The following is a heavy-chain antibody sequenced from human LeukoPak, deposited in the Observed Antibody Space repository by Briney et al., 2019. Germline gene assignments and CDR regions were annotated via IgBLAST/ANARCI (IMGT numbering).Heavy chain of an antibody. J-gene: IGHJ4*02. Sequence: GGSLRLSCAASGFTFSSYDMNWVRRAPGKGLEWVSYIHSSGGTIYYADSVKGRFTTSRDSAKNSVYLRMNSLRAEDTALYYCARQLTGTTYFDCWGQGTLVTVSS. D-gene: IGHD1-1*01. CDR3: ARQLTGTTYFDC. CDR1: GFTFSSYD. V-gene: IGHV3-48*03. CDR2: IHSSGGTI.